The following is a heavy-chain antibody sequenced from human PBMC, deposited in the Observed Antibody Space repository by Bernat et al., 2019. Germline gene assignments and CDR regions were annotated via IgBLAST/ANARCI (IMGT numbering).Heavy chain of an antibody. CDR3: ARGLTRGLWSPYYGMDV. V-gene: IGHV4-61*02. J-gene: IGHJ6*02. D-gene: IGHD4/OR15-4a*01. Sequence: QVQLQESGPGLVKPSQTLSLTCTVSGGSISSGSYYWSWIRQPAGKGLEWIGRIYTSWSTNYNPSLKSRVTISVDTSKNQFSLKLSSVTAADTAVYYCARGLTRGLWSPYYGMDVWGQGTTVTVSS. CDR2: IYTSWST. CDR1: GGSISSGSYY.